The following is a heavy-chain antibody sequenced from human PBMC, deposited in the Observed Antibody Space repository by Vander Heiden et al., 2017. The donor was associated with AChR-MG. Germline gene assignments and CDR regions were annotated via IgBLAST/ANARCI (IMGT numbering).Heavy chain of an antibody. V-gene: IGHV3-15*01. D-gene: IGHD6-6*01. CDR3: MTDLYDGSASGGF. CDR1: GFTFNNAW. Sequence: EVQLVESGGGLVQPGGSLRISCAASGFTFNNAWMSGVRQAPGKGLECVGRIKSKSDGAKTDYPAPAKGTFTISRDDSKNTLYLQMNRLRTEDTAVYYCMTDLYDGSASGGFWGQGTLVTVSS. CDR2: IKSKSDGAKT. J-gene: IGHJ4*02.